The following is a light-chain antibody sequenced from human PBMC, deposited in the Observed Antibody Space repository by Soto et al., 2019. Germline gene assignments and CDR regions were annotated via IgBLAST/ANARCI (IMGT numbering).Light chain of an antibody. V-gene: IGKV3-15*01. Sequence: EIVMTQSPATLSMSPGERATLSCRASQSVSYNLAWYQQKPGQGPRLLIYGAFTRATGIPARFSGSGSGTEFTLTISSLQSEDFAVYYCQQYKNWPPLTFDGGTKVEIK. CDR1: QSVSYN. CDR2: GAF. CDR3: QQYKNWPPLT. J-gene: IGKJ4*01.